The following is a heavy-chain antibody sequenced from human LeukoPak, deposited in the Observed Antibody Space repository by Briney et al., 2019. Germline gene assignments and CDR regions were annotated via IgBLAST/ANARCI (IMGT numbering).Heavy chain of an antibody. V-gene: IGHV3-21*01. CDR1: GFTFSSYS. CDR2: ISSSSSYI. J-gene: IGHJ6*02. D-gene: IGHD3-10*01. Sequence: GGSLRLSFAASGFTFSSYSMNWVRQAPGKGLEWVSSISSSSSYIYYADSVKGRFTISRDNAKNSLYLQMNSLRAEDTAVYYCATFYYYGSGSYSYYYYGMDVWGQGTTVTVSS. CDR3: ATFYYYGSGSYSYYYYGMDV.